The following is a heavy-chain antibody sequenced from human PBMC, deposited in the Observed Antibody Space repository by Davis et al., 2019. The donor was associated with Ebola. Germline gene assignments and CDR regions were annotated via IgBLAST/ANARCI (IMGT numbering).Heavy chain of an antibody. Sequence: GESLKISCAASGFTFSSYDMHWVRQATGKGLEWVSAIGTAGDTYYPGSVKGRFTISRENAKNSLYLQMNSLRAEDTAVYYCTTDGGLWFRELPHYNWFDPWGQGTLVTVSS. CDR2: IGTAGDT. J-gene: IGHJ5*02. CDR3: TTDGGLWFRELPHYNWFDP. D-gene: IGHD3-10*01. V-gene: IGHV3-13*01. CDR1: GFTFSSYD.